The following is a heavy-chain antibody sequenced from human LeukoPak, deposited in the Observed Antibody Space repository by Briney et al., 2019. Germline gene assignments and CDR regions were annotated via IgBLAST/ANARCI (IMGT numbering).Heavy chain of an antibody. Sequence: SETLSLTCTVSGGSISSHYWSWIRQPPGKVLEWIGYIYYSGSTNYNPSLKSRVTISVDTSKNQFSLKLSSVTAADTAVYYCARDLEYYYGSGSYYSYMDVWGKGTTVTVSS. V-gene: IGHV4-59*11. CDR3: ARDLEYYYGSGSYYSYMDV. CDR2: IYYSGST. J-gene: IGHJ6*03. CDR1: GGSISSHY. D-gene: IGHD3-10*01.